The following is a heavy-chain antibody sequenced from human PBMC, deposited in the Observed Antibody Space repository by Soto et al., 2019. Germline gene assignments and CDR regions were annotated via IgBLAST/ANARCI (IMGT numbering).Heavy chain of an antibody. CDR3: AISSSRAFRSLEWVDSLDC. D-gene: IGHD3-3*01. CDR1: GGSMSSTSYY. CDR2: RYCSGST. J-gene: IGHJ4*02. V-gene: IGHV4-39*01. Sequence: PSETLFLTCTVSGGSMSSTSYYWGWIRQPPGKGLEWIGSRYCSGSTNYNPSLKGRVTMSVDTSKNQFSLKLRSVTAADTAVYYCAISSSRAFRSLEWVDSLDCWGQGTPVTVSS.